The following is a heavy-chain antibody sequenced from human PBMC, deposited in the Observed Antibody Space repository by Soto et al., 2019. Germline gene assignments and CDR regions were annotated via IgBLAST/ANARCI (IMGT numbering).Heavy chain of an antibody. D-gene: IGHD2-2*01. CDR2: IYYSGST. CDR1: GGSISSYY. Sequence: SETLSLTCTVSGGSISSYYWSWIRQPPGKGLEWIGYIYYSGSTNYNPSLKSRVTISVDTSKNQFSLKLSSVTAADTVVYYCARSPISPAMTNLNWFDPWGQGTLVTVSS. CDR3: ARSPISPAMTNLNWFDP. J-gene: IGHJ5*02. V-gene: IGHV4-59*08.